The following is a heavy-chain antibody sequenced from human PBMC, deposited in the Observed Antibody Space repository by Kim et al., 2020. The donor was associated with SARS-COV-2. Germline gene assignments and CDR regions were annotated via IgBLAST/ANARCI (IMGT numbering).Heavy chain of an antibody. CDR3: ARDVHYYDSSGYPGDAFDI. V-gene: IGHV3-48*02. Sequence: GRVTIARDNAKNSLYLQMNSLRDEDTAVYYCARDVHYYDSSGYPGDAFDIWGQGTMVTVSS. J-gene: IGHJ3*02. D-gene: IGHD3-22*01.